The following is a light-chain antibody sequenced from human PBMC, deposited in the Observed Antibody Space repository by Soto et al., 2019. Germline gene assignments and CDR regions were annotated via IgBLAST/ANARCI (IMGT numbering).Light chain of an antibody. Sequence: QSALTQPASVSGSPGQSITISCTGTSSDVGGYNFVSWYQHHPGKAPKLVIYEVSNRPSGVSTRFSGSKSGNTASLTISGLQAEDEADYYCTSYRGSSHVVFGGGTKVTVL. V-gene: IGLV2-14*01. CDR2: EVS. CDR3: TSYRGSSHVV. CDR1: SSDVGGYNF. J-gene: IGLJ2*01.